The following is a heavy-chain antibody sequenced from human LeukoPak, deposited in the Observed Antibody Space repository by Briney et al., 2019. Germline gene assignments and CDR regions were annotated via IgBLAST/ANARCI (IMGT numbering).Heavy chain of an antibody. D-gene: IGHD3-10*01. J-gene: IGHJ3*02. Sequence: GGSLRLSCAASGFTFSTHGMHWVRQAPGKGLEWVAFIRYDGINKYYADSVKGRFTISRDSFKNTLYLQMNSLRPEDTAVYYCAKEGDFYGSGSYRDGFDIWGQGTRATVSS. CDR1: GFTFSTHG. CDR2: IRYDGINK. CDR3: AKEGDFYGSGSYRDGFDI. V-gene: IGHV3-30*02.